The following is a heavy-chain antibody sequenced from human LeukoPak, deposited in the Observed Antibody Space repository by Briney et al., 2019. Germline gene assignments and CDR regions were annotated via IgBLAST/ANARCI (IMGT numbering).Heavy chain of an antibody. CDR3: AISGYYSHTVDY. J-gene: IGHJ4*02. CDR2: IYYSGRT. D-gene: IGHD3-22*01. Sequence: SETLSLTCTVSGGSISSSSYYGGWIRQPPGKGLEWIGSIYYSGRTYYNPSLKSRVTISVDTSKNQFSLKLSSVTAADTAVYYCAISGYYSHTVDYWGQGTLVTVSS. CDR1: GGSISSSSYY. V-gene: IGHV4-39*07.